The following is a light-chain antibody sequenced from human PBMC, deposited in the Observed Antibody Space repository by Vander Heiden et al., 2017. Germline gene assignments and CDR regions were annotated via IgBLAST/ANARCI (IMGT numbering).Light chain of an antibody. J-gene: IGKJ1*01. CDR3: QQDVKIPLT. Sequence: DLVMTLSPDSLAVSLGERAPIYCKSSQSYLYHSYTKNYLAWYQQKPGQPPKLLIYWASTRESGVPDRFSGSGSGTDFTLTISRLEAEDVAVYYCQQDVKIPLTFGQGTKVEIK. CDR1: QSYLYHSYTKNY. V-gene: IGKV4-1*01. CDR2: WAS.